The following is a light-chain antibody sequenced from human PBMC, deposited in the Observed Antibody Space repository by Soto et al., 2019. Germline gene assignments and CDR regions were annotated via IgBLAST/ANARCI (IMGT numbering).Light chain of an antibody. CDR2: DNT. CDR3: QSYDSNLSVV. J-gene: IGLJ2*01. CDR1: SSNIGAGYD. Sequence: QLVLTQPPSVSGAPGQRVTISCTGSSSNIGAGYDVHWYQHLPGTAPKLLIYDNTNRPSGVPDRFSGSKSGTSASLAITGLQAEDEADYYCQSYDSNLSVVFGGGTKLTVL. V-gene: IGLV1-40*01.